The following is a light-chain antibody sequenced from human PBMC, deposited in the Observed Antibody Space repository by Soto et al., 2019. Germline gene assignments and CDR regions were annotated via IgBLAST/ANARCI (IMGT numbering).Light chain of an antibody. CDR2: GAS. CDR3: QQPYT. CDR1: QSVSSN. V-gene: IGKV3-15*01. J-gene: IGKJ1*01. Sequence: EIVMTQSPATLSVSPGERATLSCRASQSVSSNLAWYQQKPGQAPRLLIYGASTRATGIPARFSGSGCGTEFTLTISSLQSEDFAVYYCQQPYTFGQGTKVDIK.